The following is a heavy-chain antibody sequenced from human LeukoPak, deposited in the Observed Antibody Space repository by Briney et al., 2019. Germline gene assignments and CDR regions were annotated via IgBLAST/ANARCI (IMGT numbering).Heavy chain of an antibody. CDR3: ARDNTFCLDY. V-gene: IGHV3-48*01. D-gene: IGHD3-3*02. CDR1: GFTFSSYN. J-gene: IGHJ4*02. CDR2: ITGGSSTI. Sequence: GGSLRLSCAASGFTFSSYNMNWVRQAPGKGLEWVSYITGGSSTIFYSDSVKGRFTISRDNAKNSLYLQMTSLRAEDTAVYYCARDNTFCLDYWGQGALVTVSS.